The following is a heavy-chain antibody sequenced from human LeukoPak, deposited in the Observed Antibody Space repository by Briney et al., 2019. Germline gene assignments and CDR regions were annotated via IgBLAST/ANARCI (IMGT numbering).Heavy chain of an antibody. CDR1: GFTFSSYA. V-gene: IGHV3-30*04. J-gene: IGHJ6*02. Sequence: GRSLRLSCAASGFTFSSYAMHWVRQAPGKGLEWVAVISYDGSNKYYADSVKGRFTISRDNSKNTLYLQMNSLRAEDTAVYYCARDRYYYDSSGYHYYYGMDVWGQGTTVTVSS. CDR3: ARDRYYYDSSGYHYYYGMDV. D-gene: IGHD3-22*01. CDR2: ISYDGSNK.